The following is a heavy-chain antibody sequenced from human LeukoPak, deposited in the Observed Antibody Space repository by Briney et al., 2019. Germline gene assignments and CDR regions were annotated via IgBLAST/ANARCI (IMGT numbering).Heavy chain of an antibody. J-gene: IGHJ4*02. V-gene: IGHV3-11*05. Sequence: GGSLRLSCAASGFTFSDYYMSWIRQAPGKGLEWVSYISSSSRYTHYAESVKDRFTISRDKAKNSLYLQMNSLRAEDTAVYYCARDLGAVAGTFDYWGQGTLVTVSS. CDR2: ISSSSRYT. CDR3: ARDLGAVAGTFDY. CDR1: GFTFSDYY. D-gene: IGHD6-19*01.